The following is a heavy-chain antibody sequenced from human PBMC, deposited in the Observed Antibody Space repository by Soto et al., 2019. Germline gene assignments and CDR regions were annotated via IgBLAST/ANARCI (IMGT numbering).Heavy chain of an antibody. CDR3: ARVGLNVFRAANDSYNWFEP. V-gene: IGHV3-30*04. Sequence: GGSLRLSCTASGFTFSHYALHWLRQTPGKGLEWVAYISYHGNTEKYADSVKGRFTISRDNYKKEVYLQMNSLRIEDTTVYYCARVGLNVFRAANDSYNWFEPWGQGTLVTVSS. J-gene: IGHJ5*02. D-gene: IGHD6-25*01. CDR1: GFTFSHYA. CDR2: ISYHGNTE.